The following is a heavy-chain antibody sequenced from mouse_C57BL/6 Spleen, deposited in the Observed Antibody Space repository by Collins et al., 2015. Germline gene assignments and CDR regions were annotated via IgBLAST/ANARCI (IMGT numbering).Heavy chain of an antibody. CDR2: INTHSGVP. CDR1: GYTFTTAG. D-gene: IGHD3-1*01. J-gene: IGHJ4*01. V-gene: IGHV9-4*02. Sequence: QIQLVQSGPELKKPGETVRISCKASGYTFTTAGMQWVQKMPGKGLKWIGWINTHSGVPKYAEDFKGRFAFSLETSASTAYLQISNLKNEDTATYFCARGSSASAMDYWSQGTSVTVSS. CDR3: ARGSSASAMDY.